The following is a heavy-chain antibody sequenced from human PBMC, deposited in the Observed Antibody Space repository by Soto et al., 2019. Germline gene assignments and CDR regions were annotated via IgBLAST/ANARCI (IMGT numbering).Heavy chain of an antibody. D-gene: IGHD3-3*01. Sequence: VGSHRHSSTASGLPCISYSMSWVRQATGKGLEWVSYISSSSSTIYYADSVKGRFTISRDNAKNSLYLQMNSLRDEDTAVYYCARESRFLEWLSLNWFDPWGQGTLVTVSS. CDR2: ISSSSSTI. CDR1: GLPCISYS. CDR3: ARESRFLEWLSLNWFDP. V-gene: IGHV3-48*02. J-gene: IGHJ5*02.